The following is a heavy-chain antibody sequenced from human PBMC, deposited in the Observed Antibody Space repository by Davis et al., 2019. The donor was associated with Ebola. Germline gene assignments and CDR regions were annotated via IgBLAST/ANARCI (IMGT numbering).Heavy chain of an antibody. CDR2: INHSGST. V-gene: IGHV4-34*01. Sequence: PGGSLRLSCAVYGGSFSGYYSPWIRQLPGKGLEWIGEINHSGSTNYNPSLKSRVTISVDTSKNQFSLVLSSVTAADTAVYYCARVYWYDSSAYSYLDSWGQGTLVTVSS. J-gene: IGHJ4*02. CDR3: ARVYWYDSSAYSYLDS. D-gene: IGHD3-22*01. CDR1: GGSFSGYY.